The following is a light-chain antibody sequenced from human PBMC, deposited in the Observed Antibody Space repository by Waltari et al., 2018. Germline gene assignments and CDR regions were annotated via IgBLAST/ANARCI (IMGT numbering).Light chain of an antibody. CDR2: WAS. J-gene: IGKJ5*01. Sequence: DIVMTQSPDFLAVSLGERATINCMSSQSLFSTSNSKTYISWYQQKPGQPPKLLIYWASTRGSGVPDRFSGSGSGTDFTLTISSLQAEDVAVYYCHHYYIPPLTFGQGTRLEIK. CDR3: HHYYIPPLT. CDR1: QSLFSTSNSKTY. V-gene: IGKV4-1*01.